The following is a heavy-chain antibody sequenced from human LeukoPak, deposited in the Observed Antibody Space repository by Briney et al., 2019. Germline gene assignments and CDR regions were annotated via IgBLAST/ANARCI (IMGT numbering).Heavy chain of an antibody. CDR1: GYTFTNYY. D-gene: IGHD6-19*01. CDR2: INPGGRST. V-gene: IGHV1-46*01. Sequence: ASVKVSCKASGYTFTNYYIHWVRQAPGQGLEWMGIINPGGRSTSYAQKFQGRVTMTRDTSTSTVYMELSSLRSDDTAVYYCAREPRSHIAVAVGDWFDPWGQGTLVTVSS. J-gene: IGHJ5*02. CDR3: AREPRSHIAVAVGDWFDP.